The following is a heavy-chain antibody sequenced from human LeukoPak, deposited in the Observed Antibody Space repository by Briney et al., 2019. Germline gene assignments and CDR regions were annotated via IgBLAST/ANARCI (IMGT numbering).Heavy chain of an antibody. D-gene: IGHD3-10*01. V-gene: IGHV4-39*01. Sequence: TPSETLSRTCTVSGGSISSSSYYWGWIRQPPGKGLEWIGSIYYSGSTYYNPSLKSRVTISVDTSKNQFSLKLSSVTAADTAVYYCARTPVELLWFGEKYNWFDPWGQGTLVTVSS. CDR1: GGSISSSSYY. CDR3: ARTPVELLWFGEKYNWFDP. J-gene: IGHJ5*02. CDR2: IYYSGST.